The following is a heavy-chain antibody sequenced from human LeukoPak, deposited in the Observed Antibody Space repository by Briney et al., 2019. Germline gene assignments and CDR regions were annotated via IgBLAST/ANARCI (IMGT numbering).Heavy chain of an antibody. J-gene: IGHJ3*02. CDR1: GYTFTSYA. Sequence: ASVTVSCKASGYTFTSYAMNWVRQAPGQGLEWMGWINTNTGNPTYAQGFTGRFVFSLDTSVSTAYLQISSLKAEDTAVYYCARYCSGGSCYSLRAFDIWGQGTMVTVSS. V-gene: IGHV7-4-1*02. CDR3: ARYCSGGSCYSLRAFDI. CDR2: INTNTGNP. D-gene: IGHD2-15*01.